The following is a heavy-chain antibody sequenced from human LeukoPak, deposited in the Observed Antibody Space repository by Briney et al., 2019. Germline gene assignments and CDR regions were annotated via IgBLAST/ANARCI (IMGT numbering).Heavy chain of an antibody. Sequence: GESLKISCKGSGYTFTGYYMHWVRQAPGQGLEWMGWNNHDTGATNYAQKFQGRVTMTRDTSISTAYMELSRLRSDDTAVYYCARWRIGDYYFDYWGQGTLVTVSP. CDR1: GYTFTGYY. J-gene: IGHJ4*02. D-gene: IGHD2-15*01. CDR3: ARWRIGDYYFDY. V-gene: IGHV1-2*02. CDR2: NNHDTGAT.